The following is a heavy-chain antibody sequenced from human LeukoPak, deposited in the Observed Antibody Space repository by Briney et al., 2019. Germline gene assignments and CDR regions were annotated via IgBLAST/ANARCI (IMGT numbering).Heavy chain of an antibody. V-gene: IGHV3-23*01. CDR2: ISGSGGST. CDR3: AKGLAYYDSSGSPPDY. J-gene: IGHJ4*02. Sequence: GGSLRLSCAASGFTFSSYAMSWVRQAPGKGLEWVSAISGSGGSTYYADSVKGRFTISRDNSKNTLYLQMNSLRAEDTAVYYCAKGLAYYDSSGSPPDYWGQGTLVTVSS. CDR1: GFTFSSYA. D-gene: IGHD3-22*01.